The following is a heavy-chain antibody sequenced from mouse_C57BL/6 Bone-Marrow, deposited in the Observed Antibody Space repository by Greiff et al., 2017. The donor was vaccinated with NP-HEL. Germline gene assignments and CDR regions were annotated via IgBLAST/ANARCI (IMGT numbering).Heavy chain of an antibody. CDR2: INPSSGYT. V-gene: IGHV1-4*01. CDR1: GYTFTSYT. CDR3: ARDGNSGYYAMDY. J-gene: IGHJ4*01. D-gene: IGHD2-1*01. Sequence: QLQQSGAELARPGASVKMSCKASGYTFTSYTMHWVKQRPGQGLEWIGYINPSSGYTKYNQKFKDTATLTADKSSSTAYMPLSSLTSEDSAVYYCARDGNSGYYAMDYWGQGTSVTVSS.